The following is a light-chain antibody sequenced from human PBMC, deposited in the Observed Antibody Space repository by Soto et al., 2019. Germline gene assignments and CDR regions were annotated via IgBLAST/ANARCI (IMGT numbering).Light chain of an antibody. J-gene: IGKJ4*01. Sequence: EIVMTQSPATLSVSPGERATLSCRASQSVSSNLAWYQQKPDQAPRLLIYGASTRATGIPARFSGSGSGTEFTLTISSLQVEDFAVYYCQQYNNWPLTFGGGTKVEIK. CDR3: QQYNNWPLT. V-gene: IGKV3-15*01. CDR2: GAS. CDR1: QSVSSN.